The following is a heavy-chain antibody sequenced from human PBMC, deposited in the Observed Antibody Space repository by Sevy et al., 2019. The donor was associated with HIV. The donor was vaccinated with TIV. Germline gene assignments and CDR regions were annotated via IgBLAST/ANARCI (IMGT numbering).Heavy chain of an antibody. CDR2: ISYDGSNK. J-gene: IGHJ3*02. D-gene: IGHD5-12*01. CDR3: AKWSMGGARWLQLGAFDI. Sequence: GGSLRLSCAASGFTFSSYGMHWVRQAPGKGLEWVAVISYDGSNKYYGDSVKGRFTISRDNSKNTLSLQMNSLRAEDTAVYYCAKWSMGGARWLQLGAFDIWGQGTMVTVSS. V-gene: IGHV3-30*18. CDR1: GFTFSSYG.